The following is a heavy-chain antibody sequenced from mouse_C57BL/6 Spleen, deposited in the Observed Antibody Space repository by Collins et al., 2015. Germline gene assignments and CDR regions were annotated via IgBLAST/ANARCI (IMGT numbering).Heavy chain of an antibody. J-gene: IGHJ1*01. D-gene: IGHD2-14*01. CDR3: TREGAYYRYDEERYFDV. Sequence: LQQPGSELVRPGASVKLSCKASGYTFTSYWMHWVKQRPGQGLEWIGNIYPGSGSTNYDEKFKSKATLTVDTSSSTAYMQLSSLTSEDSAVYYCTREGAYYRYDEERYFDVWGAGTTVTVSS. CDR1: GYTFTSYW. CDR2: IYPGSGST. V-gene: IGHV1S22*01.